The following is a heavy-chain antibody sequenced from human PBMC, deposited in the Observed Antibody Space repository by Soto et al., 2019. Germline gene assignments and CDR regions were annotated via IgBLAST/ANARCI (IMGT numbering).Heavy chain of an antibody. CDR2: ISSNGGST. D-gene: IGHD3-3*01. J-gene: IGHJ6*02. V-gene: IGHV3-64D*06. CDR3: VKGDYDFWSGYPHTYYYYGMDV. CDR1: GFTFSSYA. Sequence: GGSLRLSCSASGFTFSSYAMHWVRQAPGKGLEYVSAISSNGGSTYYADSVKGRFTISRDNSKNTLYLQMSSLRAEDTAVYYCVKGDYDFWSGYPHTYYYYGMDVWGQGTTVTVSS.